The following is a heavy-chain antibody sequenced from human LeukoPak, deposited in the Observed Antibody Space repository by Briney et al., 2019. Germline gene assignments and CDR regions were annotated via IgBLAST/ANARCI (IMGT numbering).Heavy chain of an antibody. CDR1: GGSMNGYY. Sequence: PSETLSLTCSVSGGSMNGYYWSWIRQPPRKGLEWIGYIYYSGNTKYNPSLKSRVTISVDRSKNQFSLKLSSVTAADTAVYYCARAGSYQLIDYWGQGTLVTVSS. CDR2: IYYSGNT. D-gene: IGHD1-26*01. CDR3: ARAGSYQLIDY. V-gene: IGHV4-59*12. J-gene: IGHJ4*02.